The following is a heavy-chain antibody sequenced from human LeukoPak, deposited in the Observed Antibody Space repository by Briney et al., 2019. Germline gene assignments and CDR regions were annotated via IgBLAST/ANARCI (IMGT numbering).Heavy chain of an antibody. J-gene: IGHJ4*02. V-gene: IGHV4-30-2*01. Sequence: SETLSLTCAVSGGSISSGGYSWSWIRQPPGKGLEWIGYIYHSGSTYYNPSLKSRVTISVDRSKNQFSLKLSSVTAADTAVYYCARDSYDSTDYWGQGTLVTVSS. CDR2: IYHSGST. CDR3: ARDSYDSTDY. D-gene: IGHD3-22*01. CDR1: GGSISSGGYS.